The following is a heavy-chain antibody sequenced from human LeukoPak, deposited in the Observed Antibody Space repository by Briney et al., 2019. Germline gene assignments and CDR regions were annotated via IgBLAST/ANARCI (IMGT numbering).Heavy chain of an antibody. CDR3: ARTGGYTYGGIDY. D-gene: IGHD5-18*01. CDR2: INPSGGST. Sequence: ASVKVSCTASGYTFTSYYMHWVRQARGQGLEWMGIINPSGGSTSYAQKFQGRVTMTRDTSTSTVYMEVSSLRSEDTAVYYCARTGGYTYGGIDYWGQGTLVTVSS. V-gene: IGHV1-46*01. J-gene: IGHJ4*02. CDR1: GYTFTSYY.